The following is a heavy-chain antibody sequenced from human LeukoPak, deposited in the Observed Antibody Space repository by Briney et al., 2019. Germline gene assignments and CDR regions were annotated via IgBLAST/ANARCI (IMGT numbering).Heavy chain of an antibody. V-gene: IGHV4-39*02. J-gene: IGHJ2*01. Sequence: SETLSLTCTVSGGSISSSSYYWGWIRQPPGKGPEWIGSIYYSGSTYYNPSLKSRVTISVDTSKNHFSLKLSSVTAADTAVYYCARDYSSSLGRWWYFDLWGRGTLVTVSS. CDR3: ARDYSSSLGRWWYFDL. CDR1: GGSISSSSYY. CDR2: IYYSGST. D-gene: IGHD6-13*01.